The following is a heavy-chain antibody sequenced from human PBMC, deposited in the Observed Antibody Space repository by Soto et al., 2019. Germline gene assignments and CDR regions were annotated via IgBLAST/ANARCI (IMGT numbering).Heavy chain of an antibody. CDR2: IYPNGRT. D-gene: IGHD3-16*02. J-gene: IGHJ4*02. Sequence: QVHLQESGPGLVKPSETLSLTCAVSSASLDSDSWSWIRQPPGKGLEWIGYIYPNGRTNYNPSLRGRVAISIDKSKNQFSLRLDSVFAADAAVYFCARMRGLGEISPFFDQWGQGTLVTVSS. CDR3: ARMRGLGEISPFFDQ. V-gene: IGHV4-59*01. CDR1: SASLDSDS.